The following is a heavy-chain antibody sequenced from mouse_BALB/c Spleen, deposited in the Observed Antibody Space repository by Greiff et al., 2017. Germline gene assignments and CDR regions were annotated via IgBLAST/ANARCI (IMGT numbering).Heavy chain of an antibody. CDR1: GFNIKDTY. CDR3: ARDRYDDGFAY. CDR2: IDPENGNT. J-gene: IGHJ3*01. Sequence: EVQLQQSGAELVKPGASVKLSCTASGFNIKDTYMHWVKQRPEQGLEWIGWIDPENGNTIYDPKFQGKASITADTSSNTAYLQLSSLTSEDTAVYYCARDRYDDGFAYWGQGTLVTVSA. D-gene: IGHD2-14*01. V-gene: IGHV14-3*02.